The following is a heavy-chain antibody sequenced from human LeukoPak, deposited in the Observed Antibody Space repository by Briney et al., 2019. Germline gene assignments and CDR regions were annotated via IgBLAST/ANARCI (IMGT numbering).Heavy chain of an antibody. V-gene: IGHV3-23*01. CDR1: GFTFNTYG. CDR3: AHVAGWHWFDP. Sequence: GGTLRLSYAASGFTFNTYGMSWVRQAPGRGLEWVSSIRPSGDNTYYGDSVKGRFTISRDNSKNTVYLQMNNMRVDDTAVYYCAHVAGWHWFDPWGQGTLVTVSS. J-gene: IGHJ5*02. D-gene: IGHD6-19*01. CDR2: IRPSGDNT.